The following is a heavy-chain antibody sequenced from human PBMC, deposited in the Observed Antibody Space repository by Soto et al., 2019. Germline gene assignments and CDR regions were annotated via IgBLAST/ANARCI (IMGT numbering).Heavy chain of an antibody. Sequence: PGGSLRLSCAASEFSFRSYWMTWVRQAPGKGLEWVALINEDGSQKYYVGSVKGRFIISRDNAKDSVYMQMDSLRAGDTAVYFCARVGRYGWDFDHWGQATLVTVSS. CDR1: EFSFRSYW. V-gene: IGHV3-7*01. CDR2: INEDGSQK. J-gene: IGHJ4*02. CDR3: ARVGRYGWDFDH. D-gene: IGHD5-18*01.